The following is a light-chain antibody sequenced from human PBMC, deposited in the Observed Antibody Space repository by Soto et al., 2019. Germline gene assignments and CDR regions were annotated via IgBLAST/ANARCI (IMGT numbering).Light chain of an antibody. J-gene: IGKJ2*01. CDR3: HQYNHWYT. CDR2: GAS. Sequence: EIVMTQSPATLSVSPGERATLSCRASQSVSGNLAWYQQKPGQAPRLLIYGASTRATGIPARFSGSGSGTEFTLTISSLQSEDFAVYYCHQYNHWYTFGQGTKLEIK. V-gene: IGKV3-15*01. CDR1: QSVSGN.